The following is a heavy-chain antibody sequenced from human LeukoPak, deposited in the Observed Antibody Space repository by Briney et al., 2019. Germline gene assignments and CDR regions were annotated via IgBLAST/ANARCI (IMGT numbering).Heavy chain of an antibody. J-gene: IGHJ6*03. CDR3: ARGSGSFFSYYYYMDV. CDR1: GYSISSCYY. Sequence: SETLSLTCTVSGYSISSCYYWGWIRQPPGKGLEGIGSIYHSESTYYNPALKSRVTISVDTSKIQFSLKLSSVAAADTAVYYCARGSGSFFSYYYYMDVWGKGTTVTVSS. CDR2: IYHSEST. D-gene: IGHD3-22*01. V-gene: IGHV4-38-2*02.